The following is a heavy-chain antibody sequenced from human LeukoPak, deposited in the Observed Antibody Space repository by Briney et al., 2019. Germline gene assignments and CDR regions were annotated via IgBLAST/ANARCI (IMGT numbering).Heavy chain of an antibody. CDR3: AREAVAGTYGFDP. CDR2: INPNSGGT. D-gene: IGHD6-19*01. CDR1: GYTFTGYY. Sequence: ASVKVSCKASGYTFTGYYMHWVRQAPGQGLEWMGWINPNSGGTNYAQKFQGRVTMTRDTSISTAYMELSRLRSDDTAVYYCAREAVAGTYGFDPWGQGTLVTVSS. V-gene: IGHV1-2*02. J-gene: IGHJ5*02.